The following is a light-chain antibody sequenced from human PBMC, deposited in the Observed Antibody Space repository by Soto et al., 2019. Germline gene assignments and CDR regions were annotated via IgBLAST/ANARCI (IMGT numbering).Light chain of an antibody. V-gene: IGKV1-5*03. J-gene: IGKJ1*01. CDR1: QTISSW. Sequence: DIKMSQSPSTLSGTVGDRVTITCRASQTISSWLAWYQQKPGKAPKLLIYKASTLKSGVPSRFSGSGSGTEFTLTISSLQPDDFATYYCQHYNSYSEAFGQRSMVDVK. CDR2: KAS. CDR3: QHYNSYSEA.